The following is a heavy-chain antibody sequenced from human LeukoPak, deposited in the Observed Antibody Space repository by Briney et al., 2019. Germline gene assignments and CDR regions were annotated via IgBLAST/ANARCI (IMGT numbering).Heavy chain of an antibody. CDR1: GGTFSSYA. CDR3: ARADYGDYVDYYYYGMDV. V-gene: IGHV1-69*13. D-gene: IGHD4-17*01. CDR2: IIPIFGTA. Sequence: PVKVSCKASGGTFSSYAISWVRQAPGQGLEWMGGIIPIFGTANYAQKFQGRVTITADESTSTAYMELSSLRSEDTAVYYCARADYGDYVDYYYYGMDVWGQGTTVTVSS. J-gene: IGHJ6*02.